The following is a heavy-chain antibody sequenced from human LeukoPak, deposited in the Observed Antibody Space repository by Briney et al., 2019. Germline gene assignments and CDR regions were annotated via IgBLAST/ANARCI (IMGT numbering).Heavy chain of an antibody. Sequence: GGSLRLSCAASGFTFSSYWMHWVRQAPGKGLVWVSRINSDGSSTSYADPVKGRFTISRDNAKNTLYLQMNSLRAEDTAVYYCARYYYDSSGDYGMDVWGQGTTVTVSS. CDR3: ARYYYDSSGDYGMDV. J-gene: IGHJ6*02. V-gene: IGHV3-74*01. D-gene: IGHD3-22*01. CDR1: GFTFSSYW. CDR2: INSDGSST.